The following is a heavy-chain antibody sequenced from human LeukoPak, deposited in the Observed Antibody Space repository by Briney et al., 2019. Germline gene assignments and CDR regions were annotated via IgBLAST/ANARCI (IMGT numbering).Heavy chain of an antibody. V-gene: IGHV1-3*01. CDR2: INAGNGNT. CDR3: ARVKYISSWGIDY. CDR1: GFTFTTYT. Sequence: ASVQVSCKASGFTFTTYTIHWVRQAPGQRLEWMGWINAGNGNTKYSQKLQGRVTMTTDTSTSTAYMELRSLRSDDTAVYYCARVKYISSWGIDYWGQGTLVTVSS. J-gene: IGHJ4*02. D-gene: IGHD6-13*01.